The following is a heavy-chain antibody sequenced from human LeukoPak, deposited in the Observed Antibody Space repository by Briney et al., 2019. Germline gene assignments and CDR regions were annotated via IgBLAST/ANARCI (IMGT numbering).Heavy chain of an antibody. CDR1: GFTFSSYS. Sequence: GGSLRLSGAASGFTFSSYSMNWVRQAPGKRLEWVSSISSSSSYIYYADSVKGRFTISRDNAKNSLYLQMNSLRAEDTAVYYCARNLMTYYGMDVWGQGTTVTVSS. D-gene: IGHD3-16*01. J-gene: IGHJ6*02. CDR3: ARNLMTYYGMDV. CDR2: ISSSSSYI. V-gene: IGHV3-21*01.